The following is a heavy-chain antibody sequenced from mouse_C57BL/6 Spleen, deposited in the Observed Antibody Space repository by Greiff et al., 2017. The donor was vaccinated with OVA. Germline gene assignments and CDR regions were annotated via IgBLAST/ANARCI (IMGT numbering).Heavy chain of an antibody. J-gene: IGHJ2*01. CDR1: GFTFTDYY. CDR3: ARYSPPTGTGTLDY. CDR2: IRNKANGYTT. Sequence: EVQLVESGGGLVQPGGSLSLSCAASGFTFTDYYMSWVRQPPGKALEWLGFIRNKANGYTTEYSASVKGRFTISRDNSQSILYLQMNALRAEDSATYYCARYSPPTGTGTLDYWGQGTTLTVSS. D-gene: IGHD4-1*02. V-gene: IGHV7-3*01.